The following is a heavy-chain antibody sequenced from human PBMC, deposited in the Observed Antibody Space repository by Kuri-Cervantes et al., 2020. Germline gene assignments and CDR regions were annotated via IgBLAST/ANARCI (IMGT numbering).Heavy chain of an antibody. D-gene: IGHD3-9*01. Sequence: GESLKISCAASGLTISRYWMTWVRQAPGKGLEWVANIKQDGSETHYVDSVKGRFTISRDNAKRSLYLQMDSLRAEDTAVYYCARASYYDILTGYSDYYGMDVWGQGTTVTVSS. V-gene: IGHV3-7*01. CDR1: GLTISRYW. J-gene: IGHJ6*02. CDR3: ARASYYDILTGYSDYYGMDV. CDR2: IKQDGSET.